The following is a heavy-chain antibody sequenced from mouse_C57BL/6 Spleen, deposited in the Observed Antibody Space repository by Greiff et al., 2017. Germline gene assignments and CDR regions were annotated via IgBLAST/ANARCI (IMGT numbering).Heavy chain of an antibody. J-gene: IGHJ2*01. CDR2: INPNNGGT. V-gene: IGHV1-18*01. CDR1: GYTFTDYN. Sequence: VHVKQSGPELVKPGASVKIPCKASGYTFTDYNMDWVKQSHGKSLEWIGDINPNNGGTIYNQKFKGKATLTVDKSSSTAYMELRSLTSEDTAVYYCARGFYYGNYVRYFDYWGQGTTLTVSS. CDR3: ARGFYYGNYVRYFDY. D-gene: IGHD2-1*01.